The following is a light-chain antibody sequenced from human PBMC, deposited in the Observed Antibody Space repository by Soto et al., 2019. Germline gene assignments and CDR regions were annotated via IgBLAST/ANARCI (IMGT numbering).Light chain of an antibody. CDR1: RSNIGSNP. J-gene: IGLJ1*01. CDR2: SNN. V-gene: IGLV1-44*01. CDR3: AAWDDSLYGRV. Sequence: QSALTQPPSASGTPVQRVTISCSGSRSNIGSNPVNWYQQLPGTAPKLLIDSNNQRPSGVPDRFSGSRSGTSASLAISGLQSEDEADYYCAAWDDSLYGRVFGTGTKVTVL.